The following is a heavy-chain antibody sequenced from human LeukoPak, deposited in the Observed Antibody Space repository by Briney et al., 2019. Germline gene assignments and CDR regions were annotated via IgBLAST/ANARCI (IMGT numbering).Heavy chain of an antibody. D-gene: IGHD3-10*01. CDR3: ARDSPGILDY. CDR1: GGSISSGSYY. Sequence: SQTLSLTCTVSGGSISSGSYYWSWIRQPAGRGLEWIGRIQTSGSTNYNPSLKNRVTISIDTSKNQFSLRLSSVTAADTAVFYCARDSPGILDYWGQGTLVTVSS. V-gene: IGHV4-61*02. J-gene: IGHJ4*02. CDR2: IQTSGST.